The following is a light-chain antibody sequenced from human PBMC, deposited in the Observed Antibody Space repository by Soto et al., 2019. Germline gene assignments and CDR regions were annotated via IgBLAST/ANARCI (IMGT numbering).Light chain of an antibody. CDR3: CSYAGSSTPYV. CDR2: EVS. CDR1: SSDVGSYNL. V-gene: IGLV2-23*02. J-gene: IGLJ1*01. Sequence: QSVRAQPASVSGSPGQSITISCTGTSSDVGSYNLVSWYQQHPGKAPKLMIYEVSKRPSGVSNRFSGSKSGNTASLTISGLQAEDEADYYCCSYAGSSTPYVFGTGTKVPVL.